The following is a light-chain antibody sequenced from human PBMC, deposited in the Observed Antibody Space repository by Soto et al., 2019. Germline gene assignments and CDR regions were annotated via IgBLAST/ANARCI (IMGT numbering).Light chain of an antibody. V-gene: IGKV3-15*01. J-gene: IGKJ4*01. CDR2: GAS. CDR1: QSVSIN. CDR3: QHYNNWPPVT. Sequence: EIVMTQSPAALSVPPGERATLSCRASQSVSINLAWYQQKPGQAPRLLIYGASNRATGIPARFSGSGSGTEFNLTISRLQSEDFAIYYCQHYNNWPPVTFGGGTKVDIK.